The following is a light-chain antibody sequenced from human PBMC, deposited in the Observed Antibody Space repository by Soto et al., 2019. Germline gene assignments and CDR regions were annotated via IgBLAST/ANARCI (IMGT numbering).Light chain of an antibody. CDR1: QSLSSNY. CDR2: GAS. J-gene: IGKJ3*01. CDR3: QQYGSSPRT. Sequence: EIVLTQSPGTLSLSPGERATLSCRASQSLSSNYLAWYQQTPGQAPRLLIYGASSRATGIPDRFSGSGSGPDFTLTISRLEPEDFAVYYCQQYGSSPRTFGPGTKVDIK. V-gene: IGKV3-20*01.